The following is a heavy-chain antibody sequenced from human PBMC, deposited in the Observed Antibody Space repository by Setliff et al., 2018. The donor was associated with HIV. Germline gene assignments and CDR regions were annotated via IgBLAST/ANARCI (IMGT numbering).Heavy chain of an antibody. CDR3: ARHLPRGYISIVFDY. V-gene: IGHV4-38-2*01. J-gene: IGHJ4*02. CDR1: ASSISSDYC. CDR2: THHSGST. D-gene: IGHD5-18*01. Sequence: SETLSLTCAVSASSISSDYCWGWIRQPPGKGLEWIGSTHHSGSTYYNPSLNSRVTISVDTSKNHFSLKLRSVTAADTAVYYCARHLPRGYISIVFDYWGQGTLVTVSS.